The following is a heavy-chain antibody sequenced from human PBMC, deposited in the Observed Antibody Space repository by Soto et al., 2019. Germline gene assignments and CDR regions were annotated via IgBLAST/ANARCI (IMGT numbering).Heavy chain of an antibody. J-gene: IGHJ6*02. Sequence: AGGSLRLSCAASGFTFSSYGMHWVRQAPGKGLEWVAVIWYDGSNKYYADSVKGRFTISRDNSKNTLYLQMNSLRAEDTAVYYCAGGIADVIYYYYGMHVWGQGTTVTVSS. CDR1: GFTFSSYG. V-gene: IGHV3-33*01. D-gene: IGHD6-13*01. CDR3: AGGIADVIYYYYGMHV. CDR2: IWYDGSNK.